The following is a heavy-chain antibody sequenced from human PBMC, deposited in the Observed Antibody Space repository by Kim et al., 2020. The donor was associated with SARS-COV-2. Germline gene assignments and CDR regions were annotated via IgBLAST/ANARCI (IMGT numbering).Heavy chain of an antibody. CDR2: IGAGGAT. CDR1: GFTFSSFG. Sequence: GGSLRLSCAASGFTFSSFGMTWVRQAPGKGLEWVSLIGAGGATAYAASVRGRFTISSDNSKNTLYLQMSSLGAEDTALYYCAKKVAGSVANYFDPWGQGTRVTVSS. J-gene: IGHJ5*02. V-gene: IGHV3-23*01. D-gene: IGHD6-19*01. CDR3: AKKVAGSVANYFDP.